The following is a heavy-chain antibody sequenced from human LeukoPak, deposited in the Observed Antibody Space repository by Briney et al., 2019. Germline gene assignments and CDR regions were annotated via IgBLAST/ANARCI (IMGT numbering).Heavy chain of an antibody. D-gene: IGHD4-17*01. J-gene: IGHJ6*02. CDR1: GYTFTSCA. CDR2: INAGNGNT. Sequence: ASVKVSCKASGYTFTSCAMHWVRQAPGQRLEWMGWINAGNGNTKYSQKFQGGVTITRDTSASTAYMELSSLRSDDTAVYYCARVGIDGDYHNAYYYYGMDVWGQGTTVTVSS. V-gene: IGHV1-3*01. CDR3: ARVGIDGDYHNAYYYYGMDV.